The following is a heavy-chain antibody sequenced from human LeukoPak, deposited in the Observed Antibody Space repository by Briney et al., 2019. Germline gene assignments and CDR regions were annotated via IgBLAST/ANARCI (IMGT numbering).Heavy chain of an antibody. D-gene: IGHD2-2*01. J-gene: IGHJ5*02. CDR2: IYYSGNT. V-gene: IGHV4-39*07. Sequence: SETLSLTCTVSGGSISSSSYYWGWIRQPPGKGLEWIGSIYYSGNTYYNPSLKSRVTISVDTSKNQFSLKLSSVTAADAAVYYCARGLDIVVVPAVYNWFDPWGQGTLVTVSS. CDR1: GGSISSSSYY. CDR3: ARGLDIVVVPAVYNWFDP.